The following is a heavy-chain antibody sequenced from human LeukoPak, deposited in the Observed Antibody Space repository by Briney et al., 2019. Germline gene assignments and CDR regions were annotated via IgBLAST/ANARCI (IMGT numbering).Heavy chain of an antibody. Sequence: ETLSLTCAVYGGSFSGYYWSWIRQPPGKGLEWIGEINHSGSTNYNPSLKSRVTISVDTSKNQFSLKLSSVTAADTAVYYCARGGPLSGSGAYYYYGMDVWGQGTTVTVSS. V-gene: IGHV4-34*01. CDR2: INHSGST. D-gene: IGHD3-10*01. CDR1: GGSFSGYY. J-gene: IGHJ6*02. CDR3: ARGGPLSGSGAYYYYGMDV.